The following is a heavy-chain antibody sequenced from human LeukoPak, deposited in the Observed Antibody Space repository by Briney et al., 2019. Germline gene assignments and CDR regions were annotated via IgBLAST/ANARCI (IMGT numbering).Heavy chain of an antibody. J-gene: IGHJ3*02. CDR2: FYCSGST. V-gene: IGHV4-39*01. Sequence: PSETLSLTCTVSGGSISSSGYYWDWIRQLPGQGLEWIGNFYCSGSTYYNPSLKSRVTVSVDTSKNQFSLKLSSVTAADTAVYYCASHHSGASPSDAFDIWGQGTMVTVSS. D-gene: IGHD5-12*01. CDR3: ASHHSGASPSDAFDI. CDR1: GGSISSSGYY.